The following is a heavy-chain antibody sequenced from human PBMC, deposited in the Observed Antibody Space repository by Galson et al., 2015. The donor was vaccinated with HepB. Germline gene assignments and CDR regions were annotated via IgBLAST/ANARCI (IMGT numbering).Heavy chain of an antibody. V-gene: IGHV3-48*02. Sequence: SLRLSCAASGFSFSNYTFNWVRQAPGKGLEWVSYISRSNTTTYYADSMQGRFTISRDNAKNSLYLQMNSLRDDDTAVYYCAVDLPWDDKAFDSWGQGTLVTVSS. CDR3: AVDLPWDDKAFDS. CDR1: GFSFSNYT. CDR2: ISRSNTTT. D-gene: IGHD1-26*01. J-gene: IGHJ4*02.